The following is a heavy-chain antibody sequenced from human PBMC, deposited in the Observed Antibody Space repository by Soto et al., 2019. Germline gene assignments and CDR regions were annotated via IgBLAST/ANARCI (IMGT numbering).Heavy chain of an antibody. CDR3: ATGYYGSAGGGFDI. D-gene: IGHD3-10*01. CDR2: FDPEDGET. CDR1: GYTFTSYD. V-gene: IGHV1-24*01. Sequence: ASVKVSCKASGYTFTSYDINWVRQAPGKGLEWMGGFDPEDGETIYAQKFQGRVTMTEDTSTDTAYMELSSLRSEDTAVYYCATGYYGSAGGGFDIWGQGTTVTVSS. J-gene: IGHJ3*02.